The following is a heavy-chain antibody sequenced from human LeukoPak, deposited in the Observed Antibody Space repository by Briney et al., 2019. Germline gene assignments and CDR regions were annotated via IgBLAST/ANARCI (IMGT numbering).Heavy chain of an antibody. D-gene: IGHD5-12*01. CDR2: VSWDGGST. CDR3: AKGSGGYDYLGY. Sequence: AGSLRLSCAASGFTFDDYTMHWVRQAPGKGRQGVSLVSWDGGSTYYEDSVKGRFTISRDNSKNSLYLQMNSLRTEDTALYYCAKGSGGYDYLGYWGQGTLVTVSS. CDR1: GFTFDDYT. V-gene: IGHV3-43*01. J-gene: IGHJ4*02.